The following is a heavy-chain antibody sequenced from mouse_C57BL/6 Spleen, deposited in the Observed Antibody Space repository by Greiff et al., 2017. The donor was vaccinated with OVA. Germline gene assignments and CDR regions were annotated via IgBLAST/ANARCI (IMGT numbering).Heavy chain of an antibody. V-gene: IGHV1-15*01. CDR1: GYTFTDYE. D-gene: IGHD1-1*01. CDR3: TRGITTVVATPFDY. J-gene: IGHJ2*01. CDR2: IDPETGGT. Sequence: QVQLQQSGAELVRPGASVTLSCKASGYTFTDYEMHWVKQTPVHGLEWIGAIDPETGGTAYNQKFKGKAILTADKSSSTAYMELRSLTSEDSAVYYCTRGITTVVATPFDYWGQGTTLTVSS.